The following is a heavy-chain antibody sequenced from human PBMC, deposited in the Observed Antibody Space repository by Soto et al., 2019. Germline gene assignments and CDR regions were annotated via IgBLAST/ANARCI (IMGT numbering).Heavy chain of an antibody. CDR2: IKSKTDGGKT. Sequence: GGSLRLSCAASGFTFSNAWMSWVRQAPGKGLEWVGRIKSKTDGGKTDYAAPVKGRFTISRDDSKNTLYLQMNSLKTEDKAVYYCTTDRMVRGAYDAFDIWGQGTMVTVSS. D-gene: IGHD3-10*01. CDR3: TTDRMVRGAYDAFDI. J-gene: IGHJ3*02. CDR1: GFTFSNAW. V-gene: IGHV3-15*01.